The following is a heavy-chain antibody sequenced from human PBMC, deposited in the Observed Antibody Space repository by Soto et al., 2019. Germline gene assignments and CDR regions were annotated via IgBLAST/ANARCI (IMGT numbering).Heavy chain of an antibody. Sequence: EVQLLESGGGLVQPGGSLRLSCAASGFTFNNYAMSWVRQAPGKGLEWVSAISASGGNTYYADSVKGRFTISRDNSKNTLYLQMKSLRAEDTAVYYCAKGFGDYVTYLDYWGQGTLVTVSS. D-gene: IGHD4-17*01. CDR3: AKGFGDYVTYLDY. J-gene: IGHJ4*02. CDR2: ISASGGNT. CDR1: GFTFNNYA. V-gene: IGHV3-23*01.